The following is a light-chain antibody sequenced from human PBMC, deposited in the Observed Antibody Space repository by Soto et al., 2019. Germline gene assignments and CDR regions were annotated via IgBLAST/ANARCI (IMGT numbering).Light chain of an antibody. V-gene: IGLV2-11*01. Sequence: QSALTQPRSVSGSPGQSVTISCTGTSSDIGGYDLVSWYQHHPGKAPRLMIYDVGKRPSGVPDRFSASKSGNTASLIISGLQAEDETEYYCSSYAASFSVVFGGGTKLTVL. CDR1: SSDIGGYDL. J-gene: IGLJ2*01. CDR3: SSYAASFSVV. CDR2: DVG.